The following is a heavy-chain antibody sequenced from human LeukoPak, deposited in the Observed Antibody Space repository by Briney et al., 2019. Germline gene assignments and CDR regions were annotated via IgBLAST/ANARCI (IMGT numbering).Heavy chain of an antibody. Sequence: PSETLSLTCTVSGGSISSYYWSWIRQPAGKGLEWIGRIYTSGSINYNPSLKSRVTMSVDTSKNQFSLKLSSVTAADTAVYYCARDIAARLGVHYYYYMDVWGKGTTVTVSS. D-gene: IGHD6-6*01. V-gene: IGHV4-4*07. CDR1: GGSISSYY. CDR2: IYTSGSI. J-gene: IGHJ6*03. CDR3: ARDIAARLGVHYYYYMDV.